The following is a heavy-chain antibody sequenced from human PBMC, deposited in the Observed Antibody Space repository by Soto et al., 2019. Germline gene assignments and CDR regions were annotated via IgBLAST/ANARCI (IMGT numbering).Heavy chain of an antibody. V-gene: IGHV1-69*01. CDR2: IIPIFGTA. Sequence: VQLVQSGAEVKKPGSSVKVSCKASGGTFSSYAISWVRQAPGQGLEWMGGIIPIFGTANYAQKFQGRVTITADESTSTAYMELSSLRSEDTAVYYCARDRDYYESKWVYGMDVWGQGTTVTVSS. CDR1: GGTFSSYA. J-gene: IGHJ6*01. CDR3: ARDRDYYESKWVYGMDV. D-gene: IGHD3-22*01.